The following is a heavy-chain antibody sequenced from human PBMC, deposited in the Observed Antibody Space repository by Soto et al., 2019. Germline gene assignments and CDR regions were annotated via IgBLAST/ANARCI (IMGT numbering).Heavy chain of an antibody. CDR1: GYTFTGYY. D-gene: IGHD3-10*01. CDR3: ARYYYAGSASYGLEI. J-gene: IGHJ3*01. Sequence: QEHLVQSGAEVKSPGASVKVSCKAAGYTFTGYYIHWVRQAPGQGLECMGWINPNTGGANIAQKFQGWVTLTRDTSITTTYMEVNRLTSNDSAVYYCARYYYAGSASYGLEIWGQGTMVTVAS. V-gene: IGHV1-2*04. CDR2: INPNTGGA.